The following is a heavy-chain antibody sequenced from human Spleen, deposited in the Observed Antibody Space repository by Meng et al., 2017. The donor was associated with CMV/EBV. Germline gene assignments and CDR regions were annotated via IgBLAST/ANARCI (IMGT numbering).Heavy chain of an antibody. J-gene: IGHJ4*02. CDR2: IYYSGST. Sequence: SETLSLTCSVSGGSISSYYWSWIRQPPGKGLEWIGYIYYSGSTNYNPSLKSRVTISVDTPKNQFSLKLSSVTAADTAVYYCARYDLYSSSWYLRYWGQGTLVTVSS. V-gene: IGHV4-59*01. CDR1: GGSISSYY. D-gene: IGHD6-13*01. CDR3: ARYDLYSSSWYLRY.